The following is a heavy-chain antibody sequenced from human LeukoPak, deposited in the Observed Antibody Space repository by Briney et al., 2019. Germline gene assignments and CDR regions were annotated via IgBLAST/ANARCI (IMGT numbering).Heavy chain of an antibody. CDR1: GGTFSSYA. J-gene: IGHJ5*02. V-gene: IGHV1-46*01. CDR2: INPSGSST. Sequence: GASVKVSCKASGGTFSSYAISWVRQAPGQGLEWMGLINPSGSSTLYAQKFQGRVTMTRDMSTTTDYMELSSLGSEDTAVYYCARDNSVGDIAWWFDPWGQGTLVTVSS. D-gene: IGHD3-16*02. CDR3: ARDNSVGDIAWWFDP.